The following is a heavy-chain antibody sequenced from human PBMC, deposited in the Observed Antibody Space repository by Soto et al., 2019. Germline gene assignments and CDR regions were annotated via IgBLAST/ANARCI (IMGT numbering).Heavy chain of an antibody. V-gene: IGHV3-33*01. J-gene: IGHJ4*02. Sequence: GGSLRLSCAASGFTFSSYGMHWARQAPGKGLEWVAVIWYDGSNKYYADSVKGRFTISRDNSKNTLYLQMNSLRAEDTAVYYCARAPGRSLYYFDYWGQGTLVTVSS. CDR2: IWYDGSNK. CDR3: ARAPGRSLYYFDY. D-gene: IGHD2-15*01. CDR1: GFTFSSYG.